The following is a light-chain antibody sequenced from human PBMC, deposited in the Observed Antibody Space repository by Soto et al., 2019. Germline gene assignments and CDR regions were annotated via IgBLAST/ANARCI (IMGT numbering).Light chain of an antibody. Sequence: DVQMTQSPSTLSASVGDRVTITCRASQSFSTWLAWYQQKPGKAPKLLIYKTSNLESGVPSRFSGSGSGTEFTLTISSLQPEDFATYYCQQYNSYSPVTFGQGTKVDIK. CDR2: KTS. V-gene: IGKV1-5*03. CDR3: QQYNSYSPVT. CDR1: QSFSTW. J-gene: IGKJ1*01.